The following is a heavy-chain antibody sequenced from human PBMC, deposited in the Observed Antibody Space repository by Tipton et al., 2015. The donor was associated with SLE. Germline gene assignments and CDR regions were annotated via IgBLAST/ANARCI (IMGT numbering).Heavy chain of an antibody. D-gene: IGHD6-13*01. CDR3: ARGGEAAAGKALTY. CDR1: GGSISSYY. V-gene: IGHV4-59*01. CDR2: IYYSGST. J-gene: IGHJ4*02. Sequence: LRLSCTVSGGSISSYYWSWIRQPPGKGLEWIGYIYYSGSTNYNPSLKSRVTISVDTSKNQFSLKLSSVTAADTAVYYCARGGEAAAGKALTYWGQGTLVTVSS.